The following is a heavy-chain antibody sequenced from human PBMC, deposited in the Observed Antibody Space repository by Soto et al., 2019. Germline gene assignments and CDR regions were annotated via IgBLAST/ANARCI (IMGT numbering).Heavy chain of an antibody. V-gene: IGHV3-21*06. CDR1: GFTFTRYS. CDR2: ISSTTNYI. Sequence: GCSLRLSCADSGFTFTRYSMNWVRQAPGKGLEWVSSISSTTNYIYYGDSMKGRFTISRDNAKNSLYLEMNSLRAEDTAVYYCARESEDLTSNFDYWGQGTLVTVSS. J-gene: IGHJ4*02. CDR3: ARESEDLTSNFDY.